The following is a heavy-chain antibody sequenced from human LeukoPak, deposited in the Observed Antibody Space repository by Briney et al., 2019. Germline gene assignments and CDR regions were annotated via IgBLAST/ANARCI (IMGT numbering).Heavy chain of an antibody. CDR2: ISGSGGST. Sequence: GGSLRLSCAASGFTFGSYAMSWVRQAPGKGLEWVSAISGSGGSTYYADSVKGRFTISRDNSKNTLYLQMNSLRAEDTAVYYCAKVLYYDYVWGSTGFDYWGQGTLVTVSS. D-gene: IGHD3-16*01. J-gene: IGHJ4*02. CDR3: AKVLYYDYVWGSTGFDY. CDR1: GFTFGSYA. V-gene: IGHV3-23*01.